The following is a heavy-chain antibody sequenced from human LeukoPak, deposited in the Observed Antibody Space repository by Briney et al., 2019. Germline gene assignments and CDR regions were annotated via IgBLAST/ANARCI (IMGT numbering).Heavy chain of an antibody. J-gene: IGHJ6*03. CDR2: TYYRSKWYN. CDR1: GDSVSSNSAA. CDR3: ARARELLWFGELGDYYYYMDV. V-gene: IGHV6-1*01. Sequence: PSQTLSLTCATSGDSVSSNSAAWNWIRQSPSRGLEWLGRTYYRSKWYNDYAVSVKSRITINPDTSKNQFSLQLNSVTPEDTAVYYCARARELLWFGELGDYYYYMDVWGKGTTVTISS. D-gene: IGHD3-10*01.